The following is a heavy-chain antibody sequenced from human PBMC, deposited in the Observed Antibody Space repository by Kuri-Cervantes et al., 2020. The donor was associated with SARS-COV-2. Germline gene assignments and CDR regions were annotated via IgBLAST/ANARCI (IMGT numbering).Heavy chain of an antibody. J-gene: IGHJ4*02. CDR2: ISAYNGNT. V-gene: IGHV1-18*01. Sequence: ASVKVSCKASGYTFTSYGISWVRQAPGQGLEWMGWISAYNGNTNYAQKLQGRVTMTTDTSTSTAYMELRSLRSDDTAVYYCARDSPFSQLGGLFHYWGQGTLVTVSS. CDR3: ARDSPFSQLGGLFHY. CDR1: GYTFTSYG. D-gene: IGHD6-6*01.